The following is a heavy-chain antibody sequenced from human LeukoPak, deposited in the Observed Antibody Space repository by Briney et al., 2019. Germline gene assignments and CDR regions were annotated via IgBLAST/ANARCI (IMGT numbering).Heavy chain of an antibody. CDR2: IYYSGST. J-gene: IGHJ4*02. Sequence: PSGTLSLSCTVSGGSISSYYWSCIRQPPGKGLEWVGYIYYSGSTNYNPSLKSRVTISVDTSKNQYSLKLSSVTAADTAVYYCARYGQQLSFDYWGQGTLVTVSS. D-gene: IGHD6-13*01. V-gene: IGHV4-59*01. CDR1: GGSISSYY. CDR3: ARYGQQLSFDY.